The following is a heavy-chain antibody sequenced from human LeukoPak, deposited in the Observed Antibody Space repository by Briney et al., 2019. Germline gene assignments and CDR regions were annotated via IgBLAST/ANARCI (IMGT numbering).Heavy chain of an antibody. Sequence: SETLSLTCTVSGYSISSGYYWGWIRQPPGKGLEWIGSIYHSGSTYYNPSLKSRVTISVDRSKNQFSLKLSSVTAADTAVYYCARALGYCSGGSCYLHYFDYWGQGTLVTVSS. D-gene: IGHD2-15*01. J-gene: IGHJ4*02. CDR2: IYHSGST. V-gene: IGHV4-38-2*02. CDR3: ARALGYCSGGSCYLHYFDY. CDR1: GYSISSGYY.